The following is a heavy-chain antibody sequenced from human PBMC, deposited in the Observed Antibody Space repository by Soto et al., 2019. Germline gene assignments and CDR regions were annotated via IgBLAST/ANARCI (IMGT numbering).Heavy chain of an antibody. J-gene: IGHJ4*02. Sequence: GEPLKISCKVFGYSFAGFWITWVRQKPGKGLEGVGRIDPSDSQTYYSPSFRGHVTISATKSITTVFLQWSSLRASDTAMYYCARQIYDSDTGPNFQYYFDSWGQGTPVTVSS. V-gene: IGHV5-10-1*01. D-gene: IGHD3-22*01. CDR2: IDPSDSQT. CDR3: ARQIYDSDTGPNFQYYFDS. CDR1: GYSFAGFW.